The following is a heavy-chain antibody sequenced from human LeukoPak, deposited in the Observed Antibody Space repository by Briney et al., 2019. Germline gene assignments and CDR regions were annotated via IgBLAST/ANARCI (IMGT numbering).Heavy chain of an antibody. CDR3: ARHRDYGGSRYFDY. CDR1: GYTFTFYW. Sequence: GESLKISCKASGYTFTFYWIGWVRQMPGKGLEWMGIIYPDDSDTTYSPSFQGQVTISADKSISTAYLQWSSLKASDTAMYYCARHRDYGGSRYFDYWGQGTLVTVSS. CDR2: IYPDDSDT. V-gene: IGHV5-51*01. J-gene: IGHJ4*02. D-gene: IGHD4-23*01.